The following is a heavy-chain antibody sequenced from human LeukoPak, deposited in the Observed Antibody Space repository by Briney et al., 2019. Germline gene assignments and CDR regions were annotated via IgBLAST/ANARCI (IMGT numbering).Heavy chain of an antibody. D-gene: IGHD2-2*02. Sequence: PGGSLRLSCAASGFTFSNAWMSWVRQAPGKGLEWVGRIKSKTDGGTTDYAAPVKGRFTISRDDSKNTLYLQMNSLKTEDIAVYYCTTAPCSSTSCHKNYWGQGTLVTVSS. CDR1: GFTFSNAW. CDR3: TTAPCSSTSCHKNY. V-gene: IGHV3-15*01. J-gene: IGHJ4*02. CDR2: IKSKTDGGTT.